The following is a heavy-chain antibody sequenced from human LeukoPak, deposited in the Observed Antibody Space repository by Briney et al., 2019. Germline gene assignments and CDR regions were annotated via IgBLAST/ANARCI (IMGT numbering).Heavy chain of an antibody. CDR1: GFTFSSYS. CDR2: ISSSTYI. CDR3: ARGYASGSYYGI. Sequence: GGSLRLSCAASGFTFSSYSMNWVRQAPGKGLEWVSSISSSTYIYYADSMKGRFTISRDNAKNSLYLQMNSLRAEDTAVYYCARGYASGSYYGIWGQGTLVTVSS. D-gene: IGHD3-10*01. V-gene: IGHV3-21*01. J-gene: IGHJ4*02.